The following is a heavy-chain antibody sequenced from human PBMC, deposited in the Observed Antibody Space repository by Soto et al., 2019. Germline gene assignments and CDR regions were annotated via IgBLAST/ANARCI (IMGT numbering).Heavy chain of an antibody. CDR1: GGSISSGGYY. J-gene: IGHJ5*02. V-gene: IGHV4-31*03. Sequence: PSETLSLTCTVSGGSISSGGYYWSWIRQHPGKGLEWIGYIYYSGSTYYNPSLKSRVTISVYTSKNQFSLKLSSVTAADTAVYYCARRGASSSYGGVWFDPWGQGTLVTVSS. D-gene: IGHD6-6*01. CDR3: ARRGASSSYGGVWFDP. CDR2: IYYSGST.